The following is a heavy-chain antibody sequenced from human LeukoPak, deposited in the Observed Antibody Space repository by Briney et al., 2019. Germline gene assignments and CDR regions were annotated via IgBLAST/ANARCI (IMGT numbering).Heavy chain of an antibody. CDR3: ARVKRDYDYVWGSYRYYYMDV. CDR1: GYTFTSYG. D-gene: IGHD3-16*02. V-gene: IGHV1-18*01. Sequence: GASVKVSCKASGYTFTSYGISWVRQAPGQGLEWMGWINAYNGNTNYAQKLQGRVTMTTDTSTSTAYMELRSLRSDDTAVYYCARVKRDYDYVWGSYRYYYMDVWGKGTTVTVSS. CDR2: INAYNGNT. J-gene: IGHJ6*03.